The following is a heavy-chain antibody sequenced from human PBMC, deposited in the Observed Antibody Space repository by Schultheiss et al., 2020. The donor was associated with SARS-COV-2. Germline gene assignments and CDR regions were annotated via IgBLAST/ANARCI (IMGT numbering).Heavy chain of an antibody. CDR1: GGSISSGGYY. Sequence: SETLSLTCTVSGGSISSGGYYWSWIRQHPGKGLEWIGYIYSSGTTYYNPSLRSRVTISVDTSKNQFSLKLRSVTAADTALYYCAGGVRWLAFDYWGQGTLVTVSS. V-gene: IGHV4-31*03. D-gene: IGHD6-19*01. J-gene: IGHJ4*02. CDR3: AGGVRWLAFDY. CDR2: IYSSGTT.